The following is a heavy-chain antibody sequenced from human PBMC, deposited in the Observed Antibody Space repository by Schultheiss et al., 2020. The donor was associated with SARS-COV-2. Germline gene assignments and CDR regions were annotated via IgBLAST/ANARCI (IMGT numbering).Heavy chain of an antibody. J-gene: IGHJ5*02. CDR1: GFTFSSYA. D-gene: IGHD2-2*02. CDR2: ISSSGSTI. CDR3: ARDRGYCSSTSCYTNWFDP. V-gene: IGHV3-48*04. Sequence: GGSLRLSCAASGFTFSSYAMSWVRQAPGKGLEWVSYISSSGSTIYYADSVKGRFTISRDNAKNSLYLQMNSLRAEDTAVYYCARDRGYCSSTSCYTNWFDPWGQGTLVTVSS.